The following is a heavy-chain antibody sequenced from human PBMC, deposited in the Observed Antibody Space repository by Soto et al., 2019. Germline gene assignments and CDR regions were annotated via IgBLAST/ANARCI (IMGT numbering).Heavy chain of an antibody. J-gene: IGHJ4*02. CDR3: AKIPGQYSITLDY. V-gene: IGHV3-30-3*01. CDR1: GFTFSSYA. Sequence: PGGSLRLSCAASGFTFSSYAMHWVRQAPGKGLEWVAVISYDGSNKYYADSVKGRFTISRDNSKNTLYLQMNSLRAEDTAVYYCAKIPGQYSITLDYWGQGTLVTVSS. CDR2: ISYDGSNK. D-gene: IGHD3-10*01.